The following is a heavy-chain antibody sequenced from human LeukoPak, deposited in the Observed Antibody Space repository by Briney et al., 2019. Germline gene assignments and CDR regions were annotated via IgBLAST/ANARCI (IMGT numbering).Heavy chain of an antibody. D-gene: IGHD1-14*01. CDR2: ISGSGDTT. J-gene: IGHJ6*03. CDR3: AKYTSAWRYHRAYINV. CDR1: GVTFSNYA. V-gene: IGHV3-23*01. Sequence: GGSLRLSCAASGVTFSNYAMSWVRQAPGGGLEWVSAISGSGDTTFHADSVKGRFTTSRDNSKNTLSLQMSGLRVEDSAVYFCAKYTSAWRYHRAYINVWGTGTTVTVSS.